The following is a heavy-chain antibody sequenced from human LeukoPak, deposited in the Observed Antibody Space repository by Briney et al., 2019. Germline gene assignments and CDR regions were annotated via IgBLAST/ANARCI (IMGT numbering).Heavy chain of an antibody. CDR3: ARHLEYISSWKGYYFDY. V-gene: IGHV4-39*01. CDR1: GASISSNSHF. CDR2: IYYSGST. J-gene: IGHJ4*02. D-gene: IGHD6-13*01. Sequence: SETLSLTCTVSGASISSNSHFWDWIRQSPGKGLEWIGTIYYSGSTYYSPSLKSRVTMSVDTSKNQFSLKLSSVTAPDTAVYYCARHLEYISSWKGYYFDYWGQGTLVTVSS.